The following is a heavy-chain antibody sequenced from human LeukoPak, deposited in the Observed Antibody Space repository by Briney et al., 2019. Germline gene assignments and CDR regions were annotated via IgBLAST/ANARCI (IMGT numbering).Heavy chain of an antibody. J-gene: IGHJ4*02. CDR3: AKGNFDSSGYYSNYFNY. CDR1: GFTFSSYA. V-gene: IGHV3-23*01. CDR2: ISGSGGNT. D-gene: IGHD3-22*01. Sequence: GGSLRLSCAAYGFTFSSYAMSWVRQAPGKGLEWVSAISGSGGNTHYADSVKGRFTISRDNSKNTLYLQMNSLRAEDTAVYYCAKGNFDSSGYYSNYFNYWGQGTLVTVSS.